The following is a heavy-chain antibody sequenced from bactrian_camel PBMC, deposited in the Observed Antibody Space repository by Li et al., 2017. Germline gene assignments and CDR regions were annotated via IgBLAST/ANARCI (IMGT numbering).Heavy chain of an antibody. CDR1: GSTYNQFC. CDR2: INSDGGST. D-gene: IGHD7*01. V-gene: IGHV3S40*01. Sequence: VQLVESGGGLVQPGGSLRLSCVASGSTYNQFCMGWFRQAPGKGLEWVSGINSDGGSTYYADSVQGRFTISRDNALNTLYLQMNSLKTEDTAVYYCATDEDWSWHYWGQGTQVTVS. CDR3: ATDEDWSWHY. J-gene: IGHJ4*01.